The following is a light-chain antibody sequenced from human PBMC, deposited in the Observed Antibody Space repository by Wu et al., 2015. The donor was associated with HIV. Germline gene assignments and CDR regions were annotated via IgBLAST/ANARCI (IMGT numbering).Light chain of an antibody. V-gene: IGKV1-5*03. J-gene: IGKJ4*01. Sequence: DIQMTQSPSTLSASVGDRVTITCRASQSVNWWLAWYQQKPGKAPKLLIYKASILQSGVPSRVSGSGSGTEFTLTISSLQPEDVGLYYCLQHKTIPHFGGGTKGGDQT. CDR3: LQHKTIPH. CDR2: KAS. CDR1: QSVNWW.